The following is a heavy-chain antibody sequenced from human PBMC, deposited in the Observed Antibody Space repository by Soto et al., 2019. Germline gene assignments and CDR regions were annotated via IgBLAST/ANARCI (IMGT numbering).Heavy chain of an antibody. Sequence: ASVKVSCKVSGYTLTELSIHWVRQAPGKGLEWMGGFDPEDGETMYAQKFQGRATMTEDTSTDTAYMELSSLRSEDTAVYYCATSILVAAAGFDDWGQGSLVTVSS. CDR3: ATSILVAAAGFDD. CDR1: GYTLTELS. J-gene: IGHJ4*02. V-gene: IGHV1-24*01. CDR2: FDPEDGET. D-gene: IGHD2-2*01.